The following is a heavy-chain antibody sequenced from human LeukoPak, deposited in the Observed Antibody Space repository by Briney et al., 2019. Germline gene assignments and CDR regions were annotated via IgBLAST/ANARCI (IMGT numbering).Heavy chain of an antibody. CDR2: TYYRSKWYY. CDR1: GDSVSSNSVV. J-gene: IGHJ1*01. Sequence: SQTLSLTCAISGDSVSSNSVVWNWIRQSPSRGLEWLGRTYYRSKWYYDYAVSVKSRITINPDTSKNQFSLQLNSVTPEDTAVYYCAGDGVPGNKYFQHWGQGTLVTVSS. V-gene: IGHV6-1*01. D-gene: IGHD2/OR15-2a*01. CDR3: AGDGVPGNKYFQH.